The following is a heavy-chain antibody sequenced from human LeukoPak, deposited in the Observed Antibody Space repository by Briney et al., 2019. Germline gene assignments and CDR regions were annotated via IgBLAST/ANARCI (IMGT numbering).Heavy chain of an antibody. CDR2: ISSSSSYI. CDR1: GFTFSSYS. D-gene: IGHD1-26*01. J-gene: IGHJ4*02. V-gene: IGHV3-21*04. CDR3: ARKGLGGELGGFDS. Sequence: GSLRLSCAASGFTFSSYSMNWVRQAPGKGLEWVSSISSSSSYIYYADSVKGRFTISRDNAKNSLYLQMNSLRVDDTALYHCARKGLGGELGGFDSWGQGTLVTVSS.